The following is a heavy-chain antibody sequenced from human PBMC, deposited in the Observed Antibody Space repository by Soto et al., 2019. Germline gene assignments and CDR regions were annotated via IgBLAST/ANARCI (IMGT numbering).Heavy chain of an antibody. J-gene: IGHJ4*02. CDR3: AKDRHPDGVWDIDW. V-gene: IGHV3-23*01. CDR1: GFSFHEYT. CDR2: IYGAASGI. Sequence: GGSLRLSCAASGFSFHEYTMNWVRQAQGKGLEWVSGIYGAASGIYYADSVKGRFTISRDNSRNTVYLQMNNLRAEDTAVYYCAKDRHPDGVWDIDWWGQGARVTVSS. D-gene: IGHD4-17*01.